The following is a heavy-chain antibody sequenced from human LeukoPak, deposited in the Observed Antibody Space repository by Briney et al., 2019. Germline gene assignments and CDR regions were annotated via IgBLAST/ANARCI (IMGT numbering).Heavy chain of an antibody. J-gene: IGHJ6*04. CDR3: ARDLHYYGSGSSTRPNYYYYGMDV. CDR2: IYSGGST. Sequence: PGGSLRLSCAASGFTVSSNDMSGVRQAPGKGLDWVSGIYSGGSTYYADSVKGRFTISRDNSKNTLYLQMNSLRAEDTAVYYCARDLHYYGSGSSTRPNYYYYGMDVWGKGTTVTVSS. CDR1: GFTVSSND. V-gene: IGHV3-53*01. D-gene: IGHD3-10*01.